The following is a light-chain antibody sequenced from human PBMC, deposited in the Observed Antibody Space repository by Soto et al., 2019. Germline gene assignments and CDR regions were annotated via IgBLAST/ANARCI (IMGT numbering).Light chain of an antibody. V-gene: IGKV3-15*01. Sequence: GMTQSPATLSASTGEGATLSCRASQSVRNNLAWYQQKPGLAPRLLIYGSSTRAAGIPARFSGSGSGTEFTLTISSLQSEDFAVYYCQQYNNWPRTFAQGTKVAIK. CDR1: QSVRNN. CDR2: GSS. J-gene: IGKJ1*01. CDR3: QQYNNWPRT.